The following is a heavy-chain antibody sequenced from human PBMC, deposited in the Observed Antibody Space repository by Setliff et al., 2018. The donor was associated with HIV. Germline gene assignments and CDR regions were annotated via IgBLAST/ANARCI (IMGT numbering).Heavy chain of an antibody. Sequence: SETLSLTCTVSGGSISSGTSYWSWIRQPAEKGLEWIGRIYTSGITNYNPSLKSRVIISVDTSKNQFSLKLSSVTAADTAVYYCARSRESSGYYRDYYYYIDLWGKGTTVTVSS. CDR3: ARSRESSGYYRDYYYYIDL. CDR1: GGSISSGTSY. CDR2: IYTSGIT. J-gene: IGHJ6*03. D-gene: IGHD6-19*01. V-gene: IGHV4-61*02.